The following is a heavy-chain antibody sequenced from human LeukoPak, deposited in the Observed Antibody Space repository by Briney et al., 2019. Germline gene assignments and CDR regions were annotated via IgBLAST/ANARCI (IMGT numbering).Heavy chain of an antibody. CDR1: GYIFTSYG. CDR2: INANTGNT. J-gene: IGHJ4*02. Sequence: GASVKVSCKASGYIFTSYGISWVRQAPGQGFEWMGWINANTGNTDYARKVQGRVTMTTETSTNTAYMELRSLRSDDTAVYYCARVNVAVGIRGVSDYWGQGTLVTVTT. D-gene: IGHD3-10*01. V-gene: IGHV1-18*01. CDR3: ARVNVAVGIRGVSDY.